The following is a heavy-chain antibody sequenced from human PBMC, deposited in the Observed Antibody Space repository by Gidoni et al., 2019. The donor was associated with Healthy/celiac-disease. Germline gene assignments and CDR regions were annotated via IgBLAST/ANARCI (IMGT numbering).Heavy chain of an antibody. CDR3: ARGSYCGGDCYPGFDY. Sequence: QDQLVQAGAEVKKPGASVKVSCKASGYTFTSYAMHWVRQAPGQRLEWMGWINAGNGNTKYSQKFQGRVTITRDTSASTAYMELSSLRSEDTAVYYCARGSYCGGDCYPGFDYWGQGTLVTVSS. J-gene: IGHJ4*02. D-gene: IGHD2-21*02. CDR1: GYTFTSYA. CDR2: INAGNGNT. V-gene: IGHV1-3*01.